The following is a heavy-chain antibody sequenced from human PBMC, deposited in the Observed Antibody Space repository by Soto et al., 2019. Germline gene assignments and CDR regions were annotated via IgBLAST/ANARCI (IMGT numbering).Heavy chain of an antibody. CDR1: GYTLTELS. Sequence: ASVKVSCKVSGYTLTELSMHWVRQAPGKGLEWMGGFDPEDGETIYAQKFQGRVTMTEDTSTDTAYMELSSLRSEDTAVYYCATPSTMVRKSYYYGMDVWGQGTTVTVSS. CDR2: FDPEDGET. V-gene: IGHV1-24*01. J-gene: IGHJ6*02. D-gene: IGHD3-10*01. CDR3: ATPSTMVRKSYYYGMDV.